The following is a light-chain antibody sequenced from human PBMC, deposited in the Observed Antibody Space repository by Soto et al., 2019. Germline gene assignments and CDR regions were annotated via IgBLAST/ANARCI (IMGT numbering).Light chain of an antibody. Sequence: QSVLTQPPSVSGAPGQRVTISCTGSSSNIGAGFDVHWYHQIAGTAPKLLIYGNNNRPSGVPDRFSGSKSGTSASLAISGLQAEDEADYYCQSFDSRRFYVFGTGTKLTVL. CDR3: QSFDSRRFYV. J-gene: IGLJ1*01. CDR2: GNN. V-gene: IGLV1-40*01. CDR1: SSNIGAGFD.